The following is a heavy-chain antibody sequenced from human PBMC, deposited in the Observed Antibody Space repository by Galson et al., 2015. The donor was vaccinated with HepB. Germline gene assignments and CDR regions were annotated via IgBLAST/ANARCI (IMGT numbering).Heavy chain of an antibody. D-gene: IGHD2-2*02. CDR1: GYTFTSYY. CDR2: INPSGGST. CDR3: ASGLGYCSSTSCYKFDY. V-gene: IGHV1-46*01. Sequence: SVKVSCKASGYTFTSYYMHWVRQAPGQGLEWMGIINPSGGSTSYAQKFQGRVTMTRDTSTSTVYMELSSLRSEDTAVYYCASGLGYCSSTSCYKFDYWGQGTLVTVSS. J-gene: IGHJ4*02.